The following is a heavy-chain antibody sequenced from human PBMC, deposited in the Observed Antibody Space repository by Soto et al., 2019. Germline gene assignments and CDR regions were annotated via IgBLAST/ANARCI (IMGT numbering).Heavy chain of an antibody. Sequence: GGSLRLSCAASGFTFSSYAMSWVRQAPGKGLEWVSAISGSGGSTYYTDSVKGRFTISRDNSKNTLYLQMNSLRAEDTAVYYCAKDIVVVVAAIKGRWHYFDYWGQGTLVTVSS. CDR2: ISGSGGST. D-gene: IGHD2-15*01. CDR1: GFTFSSYA. CDR3: AKDIVVVVAAIKGRWHYFDY. V-gene: IGHV3-23*01. J-gene: IGHJ4*02.